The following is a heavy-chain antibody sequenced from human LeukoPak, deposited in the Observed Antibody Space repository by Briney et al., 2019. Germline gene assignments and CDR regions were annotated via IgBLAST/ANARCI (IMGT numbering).Heavy chain of an antibody. CDR3: ARDLDSSRTYDAFDI. J-gene: IGHJ3*02. V-gene: IGHV1-24*01. D-gene: IGHD3-22*01. CDR1: GSSITELS. CDR2: FDPGSGEI. Sequence: ASVKVSCKVSGSSITELSSHWVRQAPGKGLEWMGGFDPGSGEIIYEQKFQDRVTMTEDTSTDTAYMELSSLRSDDTAVYYCARDLDSSRTYDAFDIWGQGTMVTVSS.